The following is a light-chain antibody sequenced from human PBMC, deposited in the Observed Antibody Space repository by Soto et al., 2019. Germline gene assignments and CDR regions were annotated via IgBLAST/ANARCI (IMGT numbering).Light chain of an antibody. CDR2: GTS. CDR3: QLYDTSPPGYT. Sequence: EIVLTQSPGALSLSPGVRATLSCRTSQSISSSYLAWYQQKPAQAPRLLIYGTSNRATGIPDRFSGSGSGTDFTLTISRLEPEDFAVYYCQLYDTSPPGYTFGQGTKLEIK. V-gene: IGKV3-20*01. J-gene: IGKJ2*01. CDR1: QSISSSY.